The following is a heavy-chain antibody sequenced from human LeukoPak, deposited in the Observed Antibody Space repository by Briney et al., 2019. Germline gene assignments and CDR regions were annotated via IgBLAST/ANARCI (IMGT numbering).Heavy chain of an antibody. D-gene: IGHD3-16*01. CDR1: GFTFSSYG. Sequence: GRSLRLSCAASGFTFSSYGMHWVRQAPGEGLEWVAVISYDGSNKYYADSVKGRFTISRDNSKNTLYLQMNSLRAEDTAVYYCAKDGGYWGQGTLVTVSS. V-gene: IGHV3-30*18. CDR3: AKDGGY. J-gene: IGHJ4*02. CDR2: ISYDGSNK.